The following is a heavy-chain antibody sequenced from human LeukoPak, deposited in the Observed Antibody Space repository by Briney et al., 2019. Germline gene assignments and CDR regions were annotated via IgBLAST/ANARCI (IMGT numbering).Heavy chain of an antibody. CDR1: GFTFSSYA. CDR3: ARGQDGYNLADAFDI. CDR2: ISSNGGST. Sequence: GRSLRLSCAASGFTFSSYAMHWVRQAPGKGLEYVSAISSNGGSTYYANSVKGRFTISRDNSKNTLYLQMGSLRAEDMAVYYCARGQDGYNLADAFDIWGQGTMVTVSS. J-gene: IGHJ3*02. D-gene: IGHD5-12*01. V-gene: IGHV3-64*01.